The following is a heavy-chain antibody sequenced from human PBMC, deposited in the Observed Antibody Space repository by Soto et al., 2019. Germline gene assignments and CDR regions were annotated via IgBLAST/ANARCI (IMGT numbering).Heavy chain of an antibody. CDR3: VRGDGGSFDH. V-gene: IGHV1-18*01. D-gene: IGHD3-16*01. CDR2: ISAYNGHT. CDR1: GYIFTNYG. Sequence: QVQLVQSGVEVKKPGASVKVSCKAMGYIFTNYGLSWVRQAPGEGPEWLGWISAYNGHTKYAPKVQDRVTLTTDTPATTAYLELRSLRSDDAAVYYCVRGDGGSFDHWGQGTLVLVSS. J-gene: IGHJ4*02.